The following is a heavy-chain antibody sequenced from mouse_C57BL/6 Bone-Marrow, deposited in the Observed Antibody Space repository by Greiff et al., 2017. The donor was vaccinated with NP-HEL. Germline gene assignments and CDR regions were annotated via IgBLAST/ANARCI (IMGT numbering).Heavy chain of an antibody. CDR1: GYTFTSYT. J-gene: IGHJ4*01. CDR3: ATYYDGYYFYAMDY. V-gene: IGHV1-4*01. CDR2: INPSSGYT. Sequence: VKLQQSGAELARPGASVKMSCKASGYTFTSYTMHWVKQRPGQGLEWIGYINPSSGYTKYNQKFKDKATLTADKSSSTAYMQLSSLTSEDSAVYYCATYYDGYYFYAMDYWGQGTSVTVSS. D-gene: IGHD2-3*01.